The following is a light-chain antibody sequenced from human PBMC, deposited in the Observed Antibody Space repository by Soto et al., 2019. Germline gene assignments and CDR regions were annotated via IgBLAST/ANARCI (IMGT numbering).Light chain of an antibody. Sequence: QSVLTQPASVSGSPGQSITISCTGTSSDVGSNNPVSWYQHHPGKAPELMIFEDTKRPSGVSIRFSGSKSGNTASLTISGLHTEDEADYYCCSYAGSSTPVLFGGGTQLTVL. CDR3: CSYAGSSTPVL. J-gene: IGLJ2*01. V-gene: IGLV2-23*01. CDR2: EDT. CDR1: SSDVGSNNP.